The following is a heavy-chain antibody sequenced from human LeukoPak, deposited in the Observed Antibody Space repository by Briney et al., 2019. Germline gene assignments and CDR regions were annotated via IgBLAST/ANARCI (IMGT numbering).Heavy chain of an antibody. CDR2: IKQDRSEK. V-gene: IGHV3-7*01. CDR1: DYHFSAYS. D-gene: IGHD3-3*01. Sequence: GGSLRLSCVVSDYHFSAYSMSWVRQAPGKGLELVANIKQDRSEKYYVDSVKGRFTISRDNAKNSLYLQMNSLRAEDTAVYYCARLREIPVFGVVTKSTSYFDYWGQGTLVTVSS. CDR3: ARLREIPVFGVVTKSTSYFDY. J-gene: IGHJ4*02.